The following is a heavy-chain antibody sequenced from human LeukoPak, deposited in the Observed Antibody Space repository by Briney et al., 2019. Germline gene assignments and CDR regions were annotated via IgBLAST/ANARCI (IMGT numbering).Heavy chain of an antibody. CDR3: ARGRRSGSYLGY. CDR2: VNHSGST. Sequence: SETLSLTCAVYGGSFSGYYWSWIRQPPGKGLEWIGEVNHSGSTNYNPSLKSRVTISVDTSKNQFSLKLSSVTAADTAVYYCARGRRSGSYLGYWGQGALVTVSS. D-gene: IGHD1-26*01. CDR1: GGSFSGYY. V-gene: IGHV4-34*01. J-gene: IGHJ4*02.